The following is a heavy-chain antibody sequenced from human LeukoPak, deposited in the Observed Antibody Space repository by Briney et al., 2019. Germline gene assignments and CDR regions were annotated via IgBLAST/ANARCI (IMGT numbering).Heavy chain of an antibody. Sequence: PGESLRLSCTASGFTFTTYWMSWVRHPPGKGLEWVANIKQDGTEKYYVDSVKGRFTISRDNAKNSLYLQMNSLRVEDTAVYHCARDLGVFGEDDYWGQGTLVTVSS. CDR2: IKQDGTEK. CDR1: GFTFTTYW. CDR3: ARDLGVFGEDDY. J-gene: IGHJ4*02. V-gene: IGHV3-7*01. D-gene: IGHD3-10*02.